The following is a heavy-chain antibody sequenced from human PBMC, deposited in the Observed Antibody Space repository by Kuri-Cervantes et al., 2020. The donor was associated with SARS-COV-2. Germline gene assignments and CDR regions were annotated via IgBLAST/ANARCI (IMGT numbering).Heavy chain of an antibody. D-gene: IGHD3-3*01. J-gene: IGHJ6*02. CDR2: IIPIFGAA. V-gene: IGHV1-69*13. CDR1: GGTFSSLL. Sequence: SVKVSCKAIGGTFSSLLFSWVRQAPGQGLEWVGGIIPIFGAANFAQKFQGRVTITADEATSTAYMELSRLGSEDTAVYYCARAHISGVVHDYYYSGLDVWGQGTTVTVSS. CDR3: ARAHISGVVHDYYYSGLDV.